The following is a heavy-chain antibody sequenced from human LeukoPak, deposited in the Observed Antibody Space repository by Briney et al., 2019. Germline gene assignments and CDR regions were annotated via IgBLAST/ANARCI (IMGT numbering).Heavy chain of an antibody. Sequence: KPSETLSLTCAVYGGSFSGYYWSWIRQPPGKGLEWIGEINHSGSTNYNPSLKSRVTISVDTSKNQFSLKLSSVTAADTAVYYCAREAGYSSGWLDYWGQGTLVTVSS. CDR2: INHSGST. V-gene: IGHV4-34*01. D-gene: IGHD6-19*01. J-gene: IGHJ4*02. CDR3: AREAGYSSGWLDY. CDR1: GGSFSGYY.